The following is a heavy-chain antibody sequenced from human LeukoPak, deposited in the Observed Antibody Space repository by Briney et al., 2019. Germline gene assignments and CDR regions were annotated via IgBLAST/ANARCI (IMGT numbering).Heavy chain of an antibody. J-gene: IGHJ4*02. V-gene: IGHV4-34*01. CDR3: ARVSYYYESNDYYSNYYFDY. Sequence: MASETLSLTCAVYGGSFSGYYWSWIRQPPGKGLEWIGEINHSGSTNYNPSLKSRVTISVDTSKNQFSLKLSSVTAADTAVYYCARVSYYYESNDYYSNYYFDYWGQGTLVPVSS. D-gene: IGHD3-22*01. CDR2: INHSGST. CDR1: GGSFSGYY.